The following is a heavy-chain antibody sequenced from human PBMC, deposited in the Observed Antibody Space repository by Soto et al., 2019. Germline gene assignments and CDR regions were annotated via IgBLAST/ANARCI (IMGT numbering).Heavy chain of an antibody. Sequence: ASVKVSCKASGYTFTSYAMHWVRQAPGQRLEWMGWINAGNGNTKYSQKFQGRVTITRDTSASTAYMELSSLRSEDTAVYYCARDFRRSGGSLGYWGQGTLVTVSS. CDR3: ARDFRRSGGSLGY. D-gene: IGHD2-15*01. V-gene: IGHV1-3*01. J-gene: IGHJ4*02. CDR1: GYTFTSYA. CDR2: INAGNGNT.